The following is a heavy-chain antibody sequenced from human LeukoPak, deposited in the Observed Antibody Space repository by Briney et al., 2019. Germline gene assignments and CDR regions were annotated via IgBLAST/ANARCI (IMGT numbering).Heavy chain of an antibody. CDR3: ARGKARRGYSYGSPFDS. J-gene: IGHJ4*02. CDR2: ISSNGGST. D-gene: IGHD5-18*01. V-gene: IGHV3-64*01. CDR1: GFTFSSYA. Sequence: GGSLRLSCAASGFTFSSYAMHWVRQAPGKGLEYVSAISSNGGSTYYANSVKGRFTISRDNSKNTMYLQMGSLRAAATAVYYCARGKARRGYSYGSPFDSWGQGTLVTVS.